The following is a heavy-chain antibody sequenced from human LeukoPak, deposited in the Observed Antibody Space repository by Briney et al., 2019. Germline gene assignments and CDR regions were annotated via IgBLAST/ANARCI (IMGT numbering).Heavy chain of an antibody. Sequence: GRSLRLSCAASGFTFSSYGMHWVRQAPGKGLEWVAVIWFDGSNKYYADSVKGRFTISRDNSKNTLYLQMNSLRAEDTAVYYCASSVVVNAFDAFDIWGQGTVVTVSS. CDR2: IWFDGSNK. CDR1: GFTFSSYG. CDR3: ASSVVVNAFDAFDI. D-gene: IGHD3-22*01. J-gene: IGHJ3*02. V-gene: IGHV3-33*01.